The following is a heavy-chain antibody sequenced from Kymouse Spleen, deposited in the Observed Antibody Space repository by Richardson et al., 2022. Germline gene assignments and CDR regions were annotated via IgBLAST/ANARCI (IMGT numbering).Heavy chain of an antibody. Sequence: EVQLVESGGGLIQPGGSLRLSCAASGFTVSSNYMSWVRQAPGKGLEWVSVIYSCGSTYYADSVKGRFTISRDNSKNTLYLQMNSLRAEDTAVYYCAREGITGTYYYYYGMDVWGQGTTVTVSS. J-gene: IGHJ6*02. CDR2: IYSCGST. CDR3: AREGITGTYYYYYGMDV. D-gene: IGHD1-20*01,IGHD1-7*01. V-gene: IGHV3-66*03. CDR1: GFTVSSNY.